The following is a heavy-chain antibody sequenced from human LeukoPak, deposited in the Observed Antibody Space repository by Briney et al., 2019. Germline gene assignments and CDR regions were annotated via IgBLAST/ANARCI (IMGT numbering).Heavy chain of an antibody. Sequence: GESLQISCKGSGYSFTSYWIGWVRQMPGKGLEWMGIIYPGDSDTRYSPTFQGQVTISADKSISTAYLQWSSLKASDTAIYYCASSSDSYYYGSGSYWFRYWGQGTLVIVSS. CDR3: ASSSDSYYYGSGSYWFRY. D-gene: IGHD3-10*01. CDR2: IYPGDSDT. CDR1: GYSFTSYW. V-gene: IGHV5-51*01. J-gene: IGHJ4*02.